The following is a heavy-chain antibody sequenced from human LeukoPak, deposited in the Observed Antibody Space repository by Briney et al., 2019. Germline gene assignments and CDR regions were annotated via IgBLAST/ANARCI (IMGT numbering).Heavy chain of an antibody. Sequence: ASVKVSCKASGYIFTSYAMHWVRQAPGQRLEWMGWIVAGNGNTKYSQEFQGRVTMTTDTSTSTAYMELRSLRSDDTAVYYCARVFPTQRYFDWSYYYYMDVWGKGTTVTISS. CDR1: GYIFTSYA. J-gene: IGHJ6*03. V-gene: IGHV1-3*01. D-gene: IGHD3-9*01. CDR3: ARVFPTQRYFDWSYYYYMDV. CDR2: IVAGNGNT.